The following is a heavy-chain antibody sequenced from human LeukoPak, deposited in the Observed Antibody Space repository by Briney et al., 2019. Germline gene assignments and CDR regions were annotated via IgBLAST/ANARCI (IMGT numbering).Heavy chain of an antibody. CDR3: AKDRGYGDYVAPFDY. D-gene: IGHD4-17*01. Sequence: GGSLRLSCAASGFTFSSYAMSWVRQAPGKGLEWVSAISGSGGSTYYADSVKGRFTISRDNSKNTLYLQMNSLRAEDTAVYHCAKDRGYGDYVAPFDYWGQGTLVTVSS. CDR2: ISGSGGST. V-gene: IGHV3-23*01. J-gene: IGHJ4*02. CDR1: GFTFSSYA.